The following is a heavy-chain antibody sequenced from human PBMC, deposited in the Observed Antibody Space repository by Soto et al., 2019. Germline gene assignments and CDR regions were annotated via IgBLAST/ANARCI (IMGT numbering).Heavy chain of an antibody. CDR2: IYSSGRT. D-gene: IGHD6-13*01. Sequence: DVQLEESGXXXIQPGGSLRLSCAVSGFTVSXXXXTWVRQAPGKGLDWVSSIYSSGRTKYADSVRGRFTISRDNSKNTLYLQMNSLKVEDTAVYYCARDPPGIAASGSYNWGQGTLVTVSS. CDR3: ARDPPGIAASGSYN. V-gene: IGHV3-53*01. CDR1: GFTVSXXX. J-gene: IGHJ4*02.